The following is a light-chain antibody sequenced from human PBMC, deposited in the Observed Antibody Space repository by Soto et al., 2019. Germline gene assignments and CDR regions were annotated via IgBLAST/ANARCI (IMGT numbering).Light chain of an antibody. J-gene: IGLJ2*01. CDR2: EVD. CDR1: TSDVAYYDL. CDR3: CPYAGHVRK. V-gene: IGLV2-23*02. Sequence: QSALTQPDSVSGSPGQSITISFAGTTSDVAYYDLVSWYQQHPGRAPKLLIYEVDKRPSGISVRFSGSKSGATASLTISGLLPEDEAVYFCCPYAGHVRKFGGGTQLTVL.